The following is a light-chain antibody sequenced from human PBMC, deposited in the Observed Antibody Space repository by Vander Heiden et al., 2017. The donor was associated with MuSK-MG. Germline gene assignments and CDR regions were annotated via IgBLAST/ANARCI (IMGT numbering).Light chain of an antibody. CDR1: QSFSNW. CDR2: KGS. J-gene: IGKJ2*01. Sequence: DIQMTQSPSPLSASVGDRVPITCRASQSFSNWLAWYQQKPGKAPNLLMYKGSSLESGGLARCSGSGSGTEVTITISSLQPDDAATYYCQQYNRDPYTCGQGTKLEIK. V-gene: IGKV1-5*03. CDR3: QQYNRDPYT.